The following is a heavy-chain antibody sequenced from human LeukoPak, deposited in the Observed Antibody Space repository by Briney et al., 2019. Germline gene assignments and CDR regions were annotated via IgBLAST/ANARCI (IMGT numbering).Heavy chain of an antibody. D-gene: IGHD6-19*01. J-gene: IGHJ4*02. Sequence: GGSLRLSCTASGFTFGDYPMSWFRQAPGKGLEWVGFSRSKAYGGTTEYDASVKGRFTISRDDSKSIAYLQMNSLKTEDTAMYYCGSGSGWYSPDYWGQGTLVTVSS. CDR3: GSGSGWYSPDY. V-gene: IGHV3-49*03. CDR2: SRSKAYGGTT. CDR1: GFTFGDYP.